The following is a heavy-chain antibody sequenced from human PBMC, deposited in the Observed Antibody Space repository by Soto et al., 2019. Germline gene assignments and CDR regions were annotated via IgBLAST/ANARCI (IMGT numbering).Heavy chain of an antibody. Sequence: GWSLRLSCAASVFTFSSYAMSWFRQAPGKGLEWVSAISGSGGSTYYADSVKGRFTISRDNSKNTLYLQMNSLRAEDTAVYYCAKDRFGVVINFDYWGQGTLVTVSS. J-gene: IGHJ4*02. D-gene: IGHD3-3*01. CDR1: VFTFSSYA. CDR3: AKDRFGVVINFDY. V-gene: IGHV3-23*01. CDR2: ISGSGGST.